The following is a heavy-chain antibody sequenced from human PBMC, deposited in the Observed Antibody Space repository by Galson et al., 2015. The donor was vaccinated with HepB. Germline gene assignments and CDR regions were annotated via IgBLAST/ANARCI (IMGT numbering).Heavy chain of an antibody. Sequence: SLRLLCAAAGVSFSSHAMTWGRQIPGKGLEWVSSITSRGGNTFYADSVKGRFAISRDNSKDTLYLQLNSLRAEDTAIYYYEKDTLSGDPRTDSWGQGALVTVSS. CDR2: ITSRGGNT. D-gene: IGHD7-27*01. V-gene: IGHV3-23*01. CDR3: EKDTLSGDPRTDS. J-gene: IGHJ4*02. CDR1: GVSFSSHA.